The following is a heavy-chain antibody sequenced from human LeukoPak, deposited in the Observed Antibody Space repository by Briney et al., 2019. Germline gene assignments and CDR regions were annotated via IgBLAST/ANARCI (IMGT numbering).Heavy chain of an antibody. Sequence: SETLSLTCTVSGGSISSYYWSWIRQPPGKGLKWIGYIYYSGSTNYNPSLKSRVTISVDTSKNQFSLQLSSVTAADTAVYYCAREVHDYVWGSQHDALDIWGQGTMVTASS. CDR1: GGSISSYY. D-gene: IGHD3-16*01. CDR2: IYYSGST. CDR3: AREVHDYVWGSQHDALDI. J-gene: IGHJ3*02. V-gene: IGHV4-59*12.